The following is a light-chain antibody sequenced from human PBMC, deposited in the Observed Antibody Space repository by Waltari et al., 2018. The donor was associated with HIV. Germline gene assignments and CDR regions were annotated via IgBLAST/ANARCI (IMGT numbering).Light chain of an antibody. V-gene: IGKV3-11*01. Sequence: IVLTQSPAPLSLSPGERSSLSCRASPSVRSYLAWYLQQPGQAPRLLIYPASTRATRIPARFSGSGSGTDFTLTISSLEPEDFAVYYCQERSNWPALTFGGGTKVEIK. CDR1: PSVRSY. J-gene: IGKJ4*01. CDR2: PAS. CDR3: QERSNWPALT.